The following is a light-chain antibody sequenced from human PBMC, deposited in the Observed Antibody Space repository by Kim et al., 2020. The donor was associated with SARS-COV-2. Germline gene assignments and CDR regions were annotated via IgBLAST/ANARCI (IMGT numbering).Light chain of an antibody. CDR1: QSVSSN. CDR3: QQYNNWGPSNT. V-gene: IGKV3-15*01. CDR2: GAS. J-gene: IGKJ5*01. Sequence: EIVMTQSPATLSVSPGERATLSCRASQSVSSNLAWYQQKPGQAPRLLIYGASTRATGIPARFSGSGSGTEFTLTISSLQSEDFAVYYCQQYNNWGPSNTFGQGTRLEIK.